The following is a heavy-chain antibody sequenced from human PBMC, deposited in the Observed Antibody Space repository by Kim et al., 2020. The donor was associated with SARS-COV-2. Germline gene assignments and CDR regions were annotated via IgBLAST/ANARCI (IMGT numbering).Heavy chain of an antibody. D-gene: IGHD6-19*01. CDR2: ISWDGGST. Sequence: GGSLRLSCAASGFTFDDYTMHWVRQAPGKGLEWVSLISWDGGSTYYADSVKGRFTISRDNSKNSLYLQMNSLRTEDTALYYCAKAGGWRSKDQYGMDVWGQGTTVTVSS. CDR3: AKAGGWRSKDQYGMDV. CDR1: GFTFDDYT. J-gene: IGHJ6*02. V-gene: IGHV3-43*01.